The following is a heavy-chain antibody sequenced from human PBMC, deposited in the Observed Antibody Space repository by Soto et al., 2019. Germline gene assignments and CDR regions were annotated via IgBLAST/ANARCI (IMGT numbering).Heavy chain of an antibody. Sequence: QVQLVQSGAEVKKPGASVKVSCKASGYTFTDYYLHWVRQAPGQGLECMGWINPNSGATNYAQKFQGRVTMTRDTSTSTAYMELSRLRSDDTAVYYWAVLSMDWGQGTPVTVSS. J-gene: IGHJ4*02. V-gene: IGHV1-2*02. D-gene: IGHD3-10*01. CDR3: AVLSMD. CDR2: INPNSGAT. CDR1: GYTFTDYY.